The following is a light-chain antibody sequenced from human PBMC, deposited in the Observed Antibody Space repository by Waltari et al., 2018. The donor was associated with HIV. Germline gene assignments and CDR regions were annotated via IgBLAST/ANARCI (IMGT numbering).Light chain of an antibody. V-gene: IGLV1-44*01. Sequence: QSVLTQPPSASGTPGQGVTFSGSGSNLNIGSNAVNWYRQLPGTAPKVLIYDKSQRPSGVPDRFSGSKSGTSASLAISGLQSEDDADYYCAAWDDSLNGLLFGGGTKLTVL. CDR2: DKS. CDR3: AAWDDSLNGLL. CDR1: NLNIGSNA. J-gene: IGLJ2*01.